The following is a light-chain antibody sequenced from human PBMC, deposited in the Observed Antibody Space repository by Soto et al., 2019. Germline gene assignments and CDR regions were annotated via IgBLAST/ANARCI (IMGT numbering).Light chain of an antibody. J-gene: IGKJ2*01. Sequence: EIVLTQSPGTLSLSPGERATLSCRASQSVYNTYLGWYQQKPGQAPRLLIYGASSRTTGTPDRFNGGGSGTESTPTISGLGPEACAVYECQDYGSSPATFGQGTKVEF. CDR3: QDYGSSPAT. CDR2: GAS. CDR1: QSVYNTY. V-gene: IGKV3-20*01.